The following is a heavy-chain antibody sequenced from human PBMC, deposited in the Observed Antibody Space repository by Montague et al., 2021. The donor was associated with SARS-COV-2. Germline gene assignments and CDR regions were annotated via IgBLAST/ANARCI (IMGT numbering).Heavy chain of an antibody. D-gene: IGHD3-22*01. CDR1: GGSISSGGYY. V-gene: IGHV4-31*03. CDR2: IYYSGST. CDR3: ARSPEPMIILIITSLNWYFDL. Sequence: QTLSLTCTVSGGSISSGGYYWSWIRLHPGKGLEWIGYIYYSGSTYYNPSLKSRVTISVDTSKNQFSLKMSSVTAADTAVYYCARSPEPMIILIITSLNWYFDLWGRGTLVTVSS. J-gene: IGHJ2*01.